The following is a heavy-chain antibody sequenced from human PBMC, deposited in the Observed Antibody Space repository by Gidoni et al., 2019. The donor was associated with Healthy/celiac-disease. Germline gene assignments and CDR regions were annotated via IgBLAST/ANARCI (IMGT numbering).Heavy chain of an antibody. CDR1: GFTFRSYG. V-gene: IGHV3-30*18. Sequence: QVPLVESGGGVVQPGMSLSLPCAAPGFTFRSYGMPWVRQAPGKGLEWVAVISYDGSNKYYADSVKGRFTISRDNSKNTLYLQMNSLRAEDTAVYYCAKAAQQWLAAYFDYWSQGTLVTVSS. D-gene: IGHD6-19*01. CDR2: ISYDGSNK. CDR3: AKAAQQWLAAYFDY. J-gene: IGHJ4*02.